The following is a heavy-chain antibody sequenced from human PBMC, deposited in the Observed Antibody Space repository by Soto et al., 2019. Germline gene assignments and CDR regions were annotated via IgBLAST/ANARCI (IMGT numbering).Heavy chain of an antibody. J-gene: IGHJ4*02. CDR2: IYTSGST. CDR1: GGSISSYY. D-gene: IGHD6-13*01. CDR3: ARDIPAIPGYSVL. Sequence: SETLSLTCTVSGGSISSYYWSCIRQPAGKGLEWVGRIYTSGSTNYNPSLKSRVTMSVDTSKNQFSLKLSSVTAADTAVYYCARDIPAIPGYSVLWGQGTLVTVSS. V-gene: IGHV4-4*07.